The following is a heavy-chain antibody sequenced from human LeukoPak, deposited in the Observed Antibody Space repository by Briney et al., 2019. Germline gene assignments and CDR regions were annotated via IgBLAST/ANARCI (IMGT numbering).Heavy chain of an antibody. D-gene: IGHD3-10*01. CDR1: GGSVSSGSYY. CDR3: AKGDKYMVRGVTIDY. CDR2: IYYSGST. Sequence: SETLSLTCTVSGGSVSSGSYYWSWIRQPPGKGLEWIGYIYYSGSTNYNPSLKSRVTISVDTSKNQFSLKLSSVTAADTAVYYCAKGDKYMVRGVTIDYWGQGTLVTVSS. J-gene: IGHJ4*02. V-gene: IGHV4-61*01.